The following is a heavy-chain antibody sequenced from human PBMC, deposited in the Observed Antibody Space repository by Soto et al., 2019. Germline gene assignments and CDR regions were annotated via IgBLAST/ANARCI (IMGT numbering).Heavy chain of an antibody. CDR2: IYYSGST. Sequence: SDHDGSWIRQPPGKGLEWIGYIYYSGSTNYNPSLKSRVTISVDTSKNQFSLKLSSVTAADTAVYYCGRHRRTFDYWGQGTLVTVSS. V-gene: IGHV4-59*11. CDR1: SDHD. CDR3: GRHRRTFDY. J-gene: IGHJ4*02.